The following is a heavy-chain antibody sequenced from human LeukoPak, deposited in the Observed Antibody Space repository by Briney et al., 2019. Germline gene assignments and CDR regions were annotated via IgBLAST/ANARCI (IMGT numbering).Heavy chain of an antibody. D-gene: IGHD6-13*01. J-gene: IGHJ4*02. Sequence: PSETLSLTCTVSGGSIISTNYYWGWIRQPPGKGLEWIGSIYYSGSTHDNPSLKSRVTISVDTSKNQFSLKLSSVTAADTAVYYCARAEFSSSWYSGYFDYWGQGTLVTVSS. V-gene: IGHV4-39*07. CDR3: ARAEFSSSWYSGYFDY. CDR2: IYYSGST. CDR1: GGSIISTNYY.